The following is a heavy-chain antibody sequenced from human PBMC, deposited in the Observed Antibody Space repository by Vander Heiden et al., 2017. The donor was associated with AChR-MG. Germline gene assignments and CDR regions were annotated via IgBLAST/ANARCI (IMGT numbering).Heavy chain of an antibody. CDR2: IYYSGST. CDR1: GGSISSYY. D-gene: IGHD3-16*02. V-gene: IGHV4-59*01. J-gene: IGHJ5*02. CDR3: ARATRYYDYVWGSYRLNWFDP. Sequence: QVQLQESGPGLVQPSEPLSLTCTVSGGSISSYYWSWIRQPPGKGLEWIGYIYYSGSTNYNPSLKSRVTISVDTSKNQFSLKLSSVTAADTAVYYCARATRYYDYVWGSYRLNWFDPWGQGTLVTVSS.